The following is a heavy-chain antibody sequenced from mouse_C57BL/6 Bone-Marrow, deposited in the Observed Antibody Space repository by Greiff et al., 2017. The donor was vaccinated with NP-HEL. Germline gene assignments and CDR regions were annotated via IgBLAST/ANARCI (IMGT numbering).Heavy chain of an antibody. D-gene: IGHD1-1*01. CDR1: GYTFTSYG. J-gene: IGHJ1*03. CDR2: IYPRSGNT. CDR3: ARLKDYGSFWYCDV. Sequence: VQLQQSGAELARPGASVKLSCKASGYTFTSYGISWVKQRTGQGLEWIGEIYPRSGNTYYNEKFKGKATLTADKSSSTAYMELRSLTSEDSAVYFCARLKDYGSFWYCDVWGTGTTVTVSS. V-gene: IGHV1-81*01.